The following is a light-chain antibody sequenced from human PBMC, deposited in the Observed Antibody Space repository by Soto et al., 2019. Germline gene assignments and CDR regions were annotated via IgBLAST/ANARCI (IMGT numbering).Light chain of an antibody. V-gene: IGLV1-44*01. CDR2: NNN. CDR1: SSNIGSNI. Sequence: QSVLTQPRSASGTPGQRVTISCSGRSSNIGSNIVNWYQQLPGTAPKLLIYNNNQRPSGVPDRFSGSKSGSSASLAISGLQYEDEADYYCAAWDYSLNGRVFGGGTKLTVL. J-gene: IGLJ3*02. CDR3: AAWDYSLNGRV.